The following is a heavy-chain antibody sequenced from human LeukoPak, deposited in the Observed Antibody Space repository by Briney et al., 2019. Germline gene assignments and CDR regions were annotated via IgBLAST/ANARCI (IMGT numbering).Heavy chain of an antibody. V-gene: IGHV1-2*02. CDR3: SRDRLRLGYERTNWFDP. CDR2: FNPNTGRT. D-gene: IGHD2-15*01. CDR1: GYTFTGYY. J-gene: IGHJ5*02. Sequence: ASVKVSCKASGYTFTGYYIHWLRQAPGPGGEWMGWFNPNTGRTNYAQKFQGRVTMTRDTFTNTVCIEISTLRADDPGVFYISRDRLRLGYERTNWFDPWGQGTLVTVSS.